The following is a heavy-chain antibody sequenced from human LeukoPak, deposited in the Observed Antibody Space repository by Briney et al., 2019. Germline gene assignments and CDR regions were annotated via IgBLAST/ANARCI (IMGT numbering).Heavy chain of an antibody. V-gene: IGHV3-9*01. J-gene: IGHJ5*02. D-gene: IGHD1-1*01. CDR3: AKDFTTGPKGGFDP. Sequence: GGSLRLSCAASGFTFDGYAMHWVRQAPGKGLEWVSGISWNSGSIGYADSVKGRFTISRDNAKNSLYLQMNSLRAEDTALYYCAKDFTTGPKGGFDPWGQGTLVTVSS. CDR2: ISWNSGSI. CDR1: GFTFDGYA.